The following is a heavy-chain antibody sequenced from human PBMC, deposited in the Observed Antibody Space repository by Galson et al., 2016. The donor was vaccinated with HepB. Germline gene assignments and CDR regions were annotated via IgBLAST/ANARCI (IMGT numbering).Heavy chain of an antibody. J-gene: IGHJ4*02. D-gene: IGHD6-13*01. CDR2: INAGNGNT. CDR1: GYSFTAYA. V-gene: IGHV1-3*01. CDR3: AREEAYGTAGIGGLDY. Sequence: SVKVSCKASGYSFTAYAIHWVRQAPGQRLEWMGWINAGNGNTKYYQKFQGRVSITRDTSASTAYMELSSLRSEDTAGYYCAREEAYGTAGIGGLDYWGLGTLVTVS.